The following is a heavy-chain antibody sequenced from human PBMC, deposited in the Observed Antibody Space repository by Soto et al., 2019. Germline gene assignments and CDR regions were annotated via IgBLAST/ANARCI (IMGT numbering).Heavy chain of an antibody. V-gene: IGHV4-34*01. CDR2: INHSGNT. Sequence: SETLSLTCAVYGGSFSGYYWSWIRQPPGKGLEWIGEINHSGNTNYNPSLKSRVTISVDTSKNQFSLKLSSVTAADTAVYYCARRGPLTDNYDYIWGSNPPRGFDIWGQGTMVTVSS. CDR3: ARRGPLTDNYDYIWGSNPPRGFDI. D-gene: IGHD3-16*01. CDR1: GGSFSGYY. J-gene: IGHJ3*02.